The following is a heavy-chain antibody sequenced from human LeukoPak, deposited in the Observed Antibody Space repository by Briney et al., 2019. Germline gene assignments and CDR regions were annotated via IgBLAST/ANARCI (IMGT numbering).Heavy chain of an antibody. D-gene: IGHD2-8*02. CDR1: GFTVSSNY. Sequence: TGGSLRLSCAASGFTVSSNYMNWVRQAPGKGLEWVSIIYSGGSTYYADSVKGRFTISRDNSKNTLYLQMNSLIAEDTAVYYCARGKILDYWGQGTLVTVSS. J-gene: IGHJ4*02. CDR3: ARGKILDY. V-gene: IGHV3-53*01. CDR2: IYSGGST.